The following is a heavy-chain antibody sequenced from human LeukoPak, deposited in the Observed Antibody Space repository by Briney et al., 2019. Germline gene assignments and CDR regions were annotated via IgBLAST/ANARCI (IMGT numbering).Heavy chain of an antibody. CDR1: GYTFTGYY. Sequence: GASVKVSCKASGYTFTGYYMHWVRQAPGQGLEWMGWINPNSGGTNYAQKFQGRVTMTRDTSISTAYMELSRLRSDDTAVYYCARGRSGWYFLCAFDIWGQGTMVTVSS. D-gene: IGHD6-19*01. J-gene: IGHJ3*02. CDR2: INPNSGGT. CDR3: ARGRSGWYFLCAFDI. V-gene: IGHV1-2*02.